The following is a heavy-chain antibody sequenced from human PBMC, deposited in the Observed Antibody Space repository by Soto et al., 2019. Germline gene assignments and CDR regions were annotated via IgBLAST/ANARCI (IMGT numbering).Heavy chain of an antibody. CDR2: MYWDDNN. J-gene: IGHJ4*02. CDR3: AHSDPSDDFWSGSPFH. Sequence: SGPTLVNPTQTLTLTCTFSGLSLSTSGVAVGWIRQPPGKTLEWLALMYWDDNNRYSPSLKNRLTVTKDTSKNQGVLTMPNMDPVDTGTYYCAHSDPSDDFWSGSPFHWGQESQVTVSS. V-gene: IGHV2-5*02. CDR1: GLSLSTSGVA. D-gene: IGHD3-3*01.